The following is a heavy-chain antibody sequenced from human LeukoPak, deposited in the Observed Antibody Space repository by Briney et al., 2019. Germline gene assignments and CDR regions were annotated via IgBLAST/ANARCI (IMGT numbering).Heavy chain of an antibody. V-gene: IGHV4-4*07. Sequence: SETLSLTCTVSGGSISSYYWSWIRQPAGKGLEWIGRIYTSGSTNYNPSLKSRVTISVDTSKNQFSLKLSSVTAADTAVYYCARERAAAGTGAFDIRGQGTMVTVSS. CDR3: ARERAAAGTGAFDI. D-gene: IGHD6-13*01. CDR2: IYTSGST. J-gene: IGHJ3*02. CDR1: GGSISSYY.